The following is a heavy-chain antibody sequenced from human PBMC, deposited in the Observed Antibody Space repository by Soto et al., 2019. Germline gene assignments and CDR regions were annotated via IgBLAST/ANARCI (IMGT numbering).Heavy chain of an antibody. D-gene: IGHD6-19*01. J-gene: IGHJ6*02. Sequence: GESLKISCKGSGYSFTSYWIGWVRQMPGKGLEWMGIIYPGDSDTRYSPSFQGQVTISADKSISTAYLQWSSLEASDTAMYYCAINKDSSGYYYYGMDVWGQGTTVTVSS. CDR2: IYPGDSDT. CDR3: AINKDSSGYYYYGMDV. V-gene: IGHV5-51*01. CDR1: GYSFTSYW.